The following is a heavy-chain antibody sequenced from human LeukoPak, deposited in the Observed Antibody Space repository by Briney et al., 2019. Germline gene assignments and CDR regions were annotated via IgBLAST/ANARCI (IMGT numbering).Heavy chain of an antibody. CDR3: ARGSYYDILTGYYHTYGMDV. V-gene: IGHV1-18*04. J-gene: IGHJ6*02. Sequence: ASVKVSCKASGYTFTGYYMHWVRQAPGQGLEWMGWTSAYNGNTNYAQKLQGRVTMTTDTSTSTAYMELRSLRSDDTAVYYCARGSYYDILTGYYHTYGMDVWGQGTTVTVSS. CDR1: GYTFTGYY. D-gene: IGHD3-9*01. CDR2: TSAYNGNT.